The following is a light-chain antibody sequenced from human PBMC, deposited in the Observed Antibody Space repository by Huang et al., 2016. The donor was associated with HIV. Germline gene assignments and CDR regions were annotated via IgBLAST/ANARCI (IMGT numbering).Light chain of an antibody. CDR2: GAP. CDR3: QQYNNWPR. J-gene: IGKJ1*01. CDR1: RDVGDT. V-gene: IGKV3-15*01. Sequence: EVAMTQSPVTLSVSPGERVALSCRASRDVGDTGAWYQHRPGQPPRLLIYGAPSRSTGGPARFSGSGSGTEFTLTISNMQSEDFAVYYCQQYNNWPRFGQGTKVEIK.